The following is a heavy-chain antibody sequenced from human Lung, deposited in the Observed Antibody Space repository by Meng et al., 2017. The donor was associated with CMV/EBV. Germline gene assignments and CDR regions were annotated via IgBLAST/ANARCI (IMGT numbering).Heavy chain of an antibody. CDR1: GFTFSTYS. CDR2: ISSGSSTI. Sequence: GGSXRLSCAASGFTFSTYSMNWVRQAPGKGLEWISYISSGSSTIYYADSVKGRFSISRDNAEKTLYLHVNNLRGEDTAVYYCAKGGGAGRSASDYWGQGTXVTVSS. V-gene: IGHV3-48*04. J-gene: IGHJ4*02. D-gene: IGHD3-16*01. CDR3: AKGGGAGRSASDY.